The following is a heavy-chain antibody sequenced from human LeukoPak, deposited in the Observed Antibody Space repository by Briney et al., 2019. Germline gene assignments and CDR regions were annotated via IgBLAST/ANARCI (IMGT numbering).Heavy chain of an antibody. CDR2: ISSDGSSA. V-gene: IGHV3-74*01. D-gene: IGHD6-13*01. Sequence: GGSLSLSCAVSGFTFSSNWMYWVRQAPGKGLVWVSRISSDGSSATYADSVKGRFTISRDNAKNTLYLQMNSLRAEDTAVYYCATFVGIAAGWGQGTLVTVSS. J-gene: IGHJ4*02. CDR3: ATFVGIAAG. CDR1: GFTFSSNW.